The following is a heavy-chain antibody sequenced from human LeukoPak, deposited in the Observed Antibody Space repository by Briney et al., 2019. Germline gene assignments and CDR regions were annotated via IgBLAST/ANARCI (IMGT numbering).Heavy chain of an antibody. CDR1: GFTFSDYY. CDR2: IGGSGGST. CDR3: AKGGSGSYGGGFDY. Sequence: GGSLRVSCAASGFTFSDYYMSWIRQAPGKGLEWVSDIGGSGGSTYYADSVKGRFTISRDNSKNTLYLQMDSLRAEDTAVYYCAKGGSGSYGGGFDYWGQGPLVTVSS. V-gene: IGHV3-23*01. D-gene: IGHD1-26*01. J-gene: IGHJ4*02.